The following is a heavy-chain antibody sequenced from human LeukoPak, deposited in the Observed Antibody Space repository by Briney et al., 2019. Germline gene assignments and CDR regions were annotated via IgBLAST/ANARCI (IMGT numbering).Heavy chain of an antibody. CDR2: IKSKTDGGTT. V-gene: IGHV3-15*01. CDR1: GFTFSNAW. J-gene: IGHJ4*02. D-gene: IGHD2-2*02. CDR3: TTLYCSSTSCYSYFDY. Sequence: GGSLRLSCAASGFTFSNAWMSWVRQAPGKGLEWVGRIKSKTDGGTTVYAAPVKGRFTISRDDSKNTLYLQMNSLKTEDTAVYYCTTLYCSSTSCYSYFDYWGQGTLVTVSS.